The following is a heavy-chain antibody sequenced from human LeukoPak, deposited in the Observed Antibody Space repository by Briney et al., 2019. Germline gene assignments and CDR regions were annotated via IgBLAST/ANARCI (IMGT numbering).Heavy chain of an antibody. V-gene: IGHV4-34*01. CDR2: IYYSGST. J-gene: IGHJ4*02. CDR1: GGSFSGYY. CDR3: ARHLSGSWLKTPFTFRY. Sequence: PSETLSLTCAVYGGSFSGYYWSWIRQPPGKGLEWIGSIYYSGSTYYNPSLKSRVTISVDTSKNQFSLKLSSVTAADTAVYYCARHLSGSWLKTPFTFRYWGQGTLVTVSS. D-gene: IGHD1-26*01.